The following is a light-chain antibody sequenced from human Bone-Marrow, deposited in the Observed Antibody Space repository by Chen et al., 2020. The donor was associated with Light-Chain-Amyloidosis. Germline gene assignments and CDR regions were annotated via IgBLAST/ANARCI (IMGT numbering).Light chain of an antibody. Sequence: QSALTQPASVSESPGQSTTLSCTETSSDVGAYNHVSWYQQHPGKAPKLMIYDVSTRPSGVSNRFSGSKAGNAASLTVSGLQAEDEADYYCSSYTSGSTEFGGGTKLTVL. J-gene: IGLJ3*02. CDR3: SSYTSGSTE. CDR1: SSDVGAYNH. V-gene: IGLV2-14*01. CDR2: DVS.